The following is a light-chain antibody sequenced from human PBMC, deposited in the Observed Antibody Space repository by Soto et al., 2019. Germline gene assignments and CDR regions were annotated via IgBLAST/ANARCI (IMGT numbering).Light chain of an antibody. Sequence: QCALTQPASVSGSPGQSITISWTGTSSDVGSYNLVSWYQQHPGKAAKLMIYEGSKRPSGVSNRFSGSKSGNTASLTISGLQAEDEADYYCCSYAGSKDVFGTGTKVTVL. CDR1: SSDVGSYNL. CDR2: EGS. V-gene: IGLV2-23*01. J-gene: IGLJ1*01. CDR3: CSYAGSKDV.